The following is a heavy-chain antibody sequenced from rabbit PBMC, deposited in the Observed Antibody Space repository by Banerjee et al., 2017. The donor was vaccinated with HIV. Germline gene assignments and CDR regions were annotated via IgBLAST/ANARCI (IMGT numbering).Heavy chain of an antibody. D-gene: IGHD4-1*01. J-gene: IGHJ2*02. CDR3: TKDLAGVIRRNFNVSGSGPLDP. CDR1: GFSFSNKYV. CDR2: INTSSGST. Sequence: QQQLEESGGGLVKPEGSLTLTCTASGFSFSNKYVMCWVRQAPGKGLEWIACINTSSGSTVYAPWPKGRSTLSRSSPTTVALQMTSLTAADTATYFCTKDLAGVIRRNFNVSGSGPLDP. V-gene: IGHV1S45*01.